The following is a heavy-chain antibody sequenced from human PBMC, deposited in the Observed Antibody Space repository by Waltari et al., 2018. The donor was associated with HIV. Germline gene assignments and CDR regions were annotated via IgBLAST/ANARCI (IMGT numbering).Heavy chain of an antibody. CDR1: GYSFTSYR. J-gene: IGHJ3*02. D-gene: IGHD3-22*01. V-gene: IGHV5-51*01. Sequence: EVQLVQSGGEVKKPGAYLMISCKGSGYSFTSYRPGGVRQLPGKGLEWMGIIYPGDSDTRYSPSFQGQVTISADKSISTAYLQWSSLKASDTAMYYCARRADYYDSTGSRKAFDIWGQGTMVTVSS. CDR3: ARRADYYDSTGSRKAFDI. CDR2: IYPGDSDT.